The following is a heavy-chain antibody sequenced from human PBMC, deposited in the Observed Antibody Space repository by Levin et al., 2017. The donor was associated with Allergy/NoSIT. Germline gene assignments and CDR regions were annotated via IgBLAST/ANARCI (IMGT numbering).Heavy chain of an antibody. J-gene: IGHJ4*02. Sequence: GGSLRLSCAASGFTFSSYGMHWVRQAPGKGLGWVAVISYDGSNKYYADSVKGRFTISRDNSKNTLYLQMNSLRAEDTAVYYCAKLAFRVVGATTPFDYWGQGTLVTVSS. D-gene: IGHD1-26*01. CDR3: AKLAFRVVGATTPFDY. V-gene: IGHV3-30*18. CDR2: ISYDGSNK. CDR1: GFTFSSYG.